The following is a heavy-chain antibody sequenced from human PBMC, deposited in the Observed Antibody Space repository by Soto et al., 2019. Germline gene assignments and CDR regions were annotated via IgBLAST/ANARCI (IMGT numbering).Heavy chain of an antibody. J-gene: IGHJ6*02. V-gene: IGHV3-48*03. CDR3: AREGLGRRIIQPYYHDGMDV. CDR2: ISSNGRTL. D-gene: IGHD3-3*01. Sequence: EMQLVESGGGLVQPGGSLRLSCAASGFTFSNYEFNWVRQAPGKGLEWVSYISSNGRTLCYADSLTGRFTISRDDASNSLYLQMNSLRADDTAVYYCAREGLGRRIIQPYYHDGMDVWGHGTTVIVSS. CDR1: GFTFSNYE.